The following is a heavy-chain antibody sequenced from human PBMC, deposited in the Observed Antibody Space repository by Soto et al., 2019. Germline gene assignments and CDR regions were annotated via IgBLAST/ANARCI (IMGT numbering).Heavy chain of an antibody. Sequence: PSETLSLTCTVSGGSISSGGYYWSWIRQHPGKGLEWIGYIYYSGSTYYNPSLKSRVTISVDTSKNQFSLKLSSVTAADTAVYYCARGRGYFDFWSGSGKTSYGMDVWGQGTTVTVSS. D-gene: IGHD3-3*01. CDR1: GGSISSGGYY. J-gene: IGHJ6*02. CDR3: ARGRGYFDFWSGSGKTSYGMDV. CDR2: IYYSGST. V-gene: IGHV4-31*03.